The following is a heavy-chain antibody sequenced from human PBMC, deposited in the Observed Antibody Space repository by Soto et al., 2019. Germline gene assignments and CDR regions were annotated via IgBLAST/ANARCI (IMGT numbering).Heavy chain of an antibody. D-gene: IGHD3-10*01. V-gene: IGHV1-18*01. J-gene: IGHJ6*02. CDR2: ISAYNGNT. Sequence: QVQLVQSGAEVKKPGASVKVSCKASGYTFTSYGISWVRQAPGQGLEWMGWISAYNGNTNYAQKLQGRVTMTTDTSTRTAYRELRSLRSDDKAVYYCARDRSYHGMDVWGQGTTVTVSS. CDR1: GYTFTSYG. CDR3: ARDRSYHGMDV.